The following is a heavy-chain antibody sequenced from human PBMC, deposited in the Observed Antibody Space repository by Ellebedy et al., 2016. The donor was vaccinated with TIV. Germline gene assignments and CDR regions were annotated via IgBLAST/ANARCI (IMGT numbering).Heavy chain of an antibody. CDR1: GFTFDDYT. J-gene: IGHJ4*02. Sequence: GESLKISCAASGFTFDDYTMHWVRQAPGKGLEWVSLISWDGGSTYYADSVKGRFTISRDNSKNTLYLQMNSLRAEDTAVYYCAKDETYYFDYWGQGTLVTVSS. V-gene: IGHV3-43*01. CDR2: ISWDGGST. CDR3: AKDETYYFDY.